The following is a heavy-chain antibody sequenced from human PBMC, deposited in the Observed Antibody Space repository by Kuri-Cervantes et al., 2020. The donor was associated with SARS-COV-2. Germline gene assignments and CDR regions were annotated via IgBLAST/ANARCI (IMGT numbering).Heavy chain of an antibody. J-gene: IGHJ6*03. CDR2: ISAYNGNT. Sequence: ASVNVSCKASDYTCISYGISWVRQAPGQGLEWMGWISAYNGNTNYAQKLQGRVTMTTDTSTSTAYMELRSLRSDDTAVYYCARVGEDIVVVPAAIPYYYYYMDVWGKGTTVTVSS. CDR3: ARVGEDIVVVPAAIPYYYYYMDV. D-gene: IGHD2-2*01. V-gene: IGHV1-18*01. CDR1: DYTCISYG.